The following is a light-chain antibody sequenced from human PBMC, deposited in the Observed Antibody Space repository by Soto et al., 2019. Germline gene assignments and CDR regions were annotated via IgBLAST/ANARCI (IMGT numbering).Light chain of an antibody. Sequence: DIQMTQSPSSLSASVGDRVTITCQASQGISNYLNWYQQKPGKAPKLLIYDASNLETGVPSRFSGSGSGTDFTFTISSLQPEDIATYYCQQYNNLPPYTFGQGTKVEIK. CDR2: DAS. CDR3: QQYNNLPPYT. CDR1: QGISNY. J-gene: IGKJ2*01. V-gene: IGKV1-33*01.